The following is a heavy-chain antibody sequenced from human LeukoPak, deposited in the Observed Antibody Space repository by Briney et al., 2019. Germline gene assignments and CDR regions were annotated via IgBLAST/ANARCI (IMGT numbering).Heavy chain of an antibody. J-gene: IGHJ4*02. CDR1: GGSFSGYY. D-gene: IGHD3-16*01. CDR3: ARLRIWGYYFDY. V-gene: IGHV4-34*01. Sequence: SETLSLTCAVYGGSFSGYYWSWIRLPPGKGLEWIGEINHSGSTNYNPSLKSRVTISVDTSKNQFSLKLSSVTAADTAVYYCARLRIWGYYFDYWGQGTLVTVSS. CDR2: INHSGST.